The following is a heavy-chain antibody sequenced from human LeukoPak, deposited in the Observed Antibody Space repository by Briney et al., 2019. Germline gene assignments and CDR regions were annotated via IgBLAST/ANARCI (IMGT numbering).Heavy chain of an antibody. CDR1: GGSFSGYY. J-gene: IGHJ4*02. V-gene: IGHV4-34*01. D-gene: IGHD3-9*01. CDR2: INHSGST. Sequence: KSSETLFLTCAVYGGSFSGYYWSWIRQPPGKGLEWIGEINHSGSTNYNPSLKSRVTISVDTSKNRFSLKLSSVTAADTAVYYCARGNILTGYNFDYWGQGTLVTVSS. CDR3: ARGNILTGYNFDY.